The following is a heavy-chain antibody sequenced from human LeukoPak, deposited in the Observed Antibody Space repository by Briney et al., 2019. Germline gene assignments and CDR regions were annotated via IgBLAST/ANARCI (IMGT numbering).Heavy chain of an antibody. V-gene: IGHV1-18*01. J-gene: IGHJ3*02. CDR3: ARDRSGSYASSAFDI. CDR1: GYTFTSHG. D-gene: IGHD1-26*01. CDR2: ISTYNGNT. Sequence: GASVKVSGKASGYTFTSHGISWVRQAPGQGLEWMGWISTYNGNTNYAQKLQGRVTMTTDTSTSTAYMELRSLRSDDTAVYYCARDRSGSYASSAFDIWGQGTMVTVSS.